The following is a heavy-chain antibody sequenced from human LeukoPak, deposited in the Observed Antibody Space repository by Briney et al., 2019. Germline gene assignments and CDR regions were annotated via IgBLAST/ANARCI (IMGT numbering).Heavy chain of an antibody. CDR3: ASLRERSYYARGFDY. J-gene: IGHJ4*02. Sequence: SETPSLTCTVSGGSISSSSYYWGWIRQPPGKGLDWIGSIYYSGSTYYNPSLKSRVTISVDTSKNQFSLKLSSVTAADTAVFYCASLRERSYYARGFDYWGQGTLVTVSS. CDR2: IYYSGST. CDR1: GGSISSSSYY. D-gene: IGHD1-26*01. V-gene: IGHV4-39*01.